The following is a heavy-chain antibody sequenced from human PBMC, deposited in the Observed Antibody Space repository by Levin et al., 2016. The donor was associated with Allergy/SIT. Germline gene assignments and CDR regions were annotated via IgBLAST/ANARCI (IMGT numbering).Heavy chain of an antibody. Sequence: GESLKISCAASGFTFSSYGMHWVRQAPGKGLEWVAVISYDGSNKYYADSVKGRFTISRDNSKNTLYLQMNSLRAEDTAVYYCAKRRGKYYFDYWGQGTLVTVSS. CDR2: ISYDGSNK. CDR3: AKRRGKYYFDY. V-gene: IGHV3-30*18. CDR1: GFTFSSYG. J-gene: IGHJ4*02.